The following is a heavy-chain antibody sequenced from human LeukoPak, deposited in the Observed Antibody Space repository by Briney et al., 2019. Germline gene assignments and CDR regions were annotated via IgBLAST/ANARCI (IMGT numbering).Heavy chain of an antibody. CDR1: GFTFSSYW. V-gene: IGHV3-74*01. CDR3: ARDKLDYYGMDV. J-gene: IGHJ6*02. Sequence: GGSLRLSCAASGFTFSSYWMHWVRQAPGKGLVWVSRINSDGSSTSYADSVKGRFTISRDNAKNTLYLQMNSLRVEDMVVYYCARDKLDYYGMDVWGQGTTVTVTS. CDR2: INSDGSST.